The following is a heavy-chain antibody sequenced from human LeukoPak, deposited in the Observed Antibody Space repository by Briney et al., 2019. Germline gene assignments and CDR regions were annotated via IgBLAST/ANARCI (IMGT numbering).Heavy chain of an antibody. CDR2: INSDGSST. CDR3: VRGADTGYSSDS. V-gene: IGHV3-74*01. CDR1: GFTFSRYW. D-gene: IGHD3-9*01. Sequence: PGGSLRLSCVASGFTFSRYWMHWVRQAPGKGLVWVSRINSDGSSTNYADSVKGRFSISRDNAENTLYLQMNSLRVEDTAVYYCVRGADTGYSSDSWGQGTLVTVSS. J-gene: IGHJ4*02.